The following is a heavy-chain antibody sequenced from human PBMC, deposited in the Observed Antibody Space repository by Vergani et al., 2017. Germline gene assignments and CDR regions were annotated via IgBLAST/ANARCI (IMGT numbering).Heavy chain of an antibody. CDR2: ISGSGGST. V-gene: IGHV3-23*01. CDR3: AGDRSGSYYRGGGYFDY. CDR1: GFTFSSYA. D-gene: IGHD1-26*01. J-gene: IGHJ4*02. Sequence: EVQLLESGVGLVQPGGSLRLSCAASGFTFSSYAMSWVRQAPGKGLEWVSAISGSGGSTYYADSVKGRFTISRDNSKNTLYLQMNSLRAEDTAGYYCAGDRSGSYYRGGGYFDYWGQGTLVTVSS.